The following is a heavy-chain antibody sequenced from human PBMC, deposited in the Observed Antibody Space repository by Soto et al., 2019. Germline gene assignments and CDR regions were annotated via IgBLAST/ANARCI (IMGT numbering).Heavy chain of an antibody. CDR1: GGSMRSFY. V-gene: IGHV4-59*07. CDR2: IYYTGGT. Sequence: SDTLSLTSSVSGGSMRSFYWSWIRQPPGKGLEWIGFIYYTGGTNYNPSLKSRVTISVNTPKNQFSLKLTSATAADTAVYFCASGEGLDYWGQGVLVTVSS. CDR3: ASGEGLDY. J-gene: IGHJ4*02.